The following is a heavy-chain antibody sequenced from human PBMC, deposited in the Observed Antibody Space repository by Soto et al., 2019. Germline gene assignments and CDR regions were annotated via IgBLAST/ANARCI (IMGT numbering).Heavy chain of an antibody. CDR3: ARNPTETGTFEY. J-gene: IGHJ4*02. Sequence: ASVKVSCKASGYTFSSYHINWVRQATGQGLEWMGWLKPNGGDTGYAQNFQGRVTLTRNTSTATAYMELTSLTSADTAVYFCARNPTETGTFEYRGQGTPVTVSS. D-gene: IGHD7-27*01. CDR2: LKPNGGDT. CDR1: GYTFSSYH. V-gene: IGHV1-8*02.